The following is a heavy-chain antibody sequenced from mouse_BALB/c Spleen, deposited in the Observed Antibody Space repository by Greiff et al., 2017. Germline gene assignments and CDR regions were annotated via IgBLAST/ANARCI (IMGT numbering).Heavy chain of an antibody. CDR2: IDPENGNT. J-gene: IGHJ4*01. D-gene: IGHD2-10*02. CDR3: ARGYGNYDAMDY. Sequence: EVKLVESGAELVRPGALVKLSCKASGFNIKDYYMHWVKQRPEQGLAWIGWIDPENGNTIYDPKFQGKASITADTSSNTAYLQLSSLTSEDTAVYYCARGYGNYDAMDYWGQGTSVTVSS. CDR1: GFNIKDYY. V-gene: IGHV14-1*02.